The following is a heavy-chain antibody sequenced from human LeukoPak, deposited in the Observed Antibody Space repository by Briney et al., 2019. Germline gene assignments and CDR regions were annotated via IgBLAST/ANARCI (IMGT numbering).Heavy chain of an antibody. Sequence: SETLSLTCTVPGGSIRSYYWSLLRQPPGKGLEWIGYIYTSGSTNYNPSLKSRVTISVDTSKNQFSLKLSSVTAADTAVYYCARHITIFGVLIVAFDIWGQGTMVTVSS. CDR1: GGSIRSYY. CDR3: ARHITIFGVLIVAFDI. D-gene: IGHD3-3*01. J-gene: IGHJ3*02. V-gene: IGHV4-4*09. CDR2: IYTSGST.